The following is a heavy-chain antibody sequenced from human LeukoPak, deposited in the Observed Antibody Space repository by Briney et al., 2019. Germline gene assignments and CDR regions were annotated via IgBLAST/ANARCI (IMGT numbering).Heavy chain of an antibody. CDR3: ARRYGDYDYFDY. CDR1: GGSISSSNW. D-gene: IGHD4-17*01. CDR2: IYHSGST. J-gene: IGHJ4*02. V-gene: IGHV4-4*02. Sequence: SETLSLTCAVSGGSISSSNWWSWVRQPPGKGLEWIREIYHSGSTNYNPSLKSRVTISVDKSKNQFSLKLSSVTAADTAVYYCARRYGDYDYFDYWGQGTLVTVSS.